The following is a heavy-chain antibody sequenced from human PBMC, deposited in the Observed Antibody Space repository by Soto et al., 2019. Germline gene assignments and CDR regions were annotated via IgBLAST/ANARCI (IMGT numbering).Heavy chain of an antibody. J-gene: IGHJ5*02. Sequence: SETLSLTCALSGYSISSGYYWGWIRQPPGKGLEWIGSIYHSGSTYYNPSLKIRVTISVYTSKNQCSLKLSSVTAADTAVYYCARVCVRANWFAAWGQGPLVPVSP. CDR3: ARVCVRANWFAA. CDR2: IYHSGST. D-gene: IGHD2-21*01. CDR1: GYSISSGYY. V-gene: IGHV4-38-2*01.